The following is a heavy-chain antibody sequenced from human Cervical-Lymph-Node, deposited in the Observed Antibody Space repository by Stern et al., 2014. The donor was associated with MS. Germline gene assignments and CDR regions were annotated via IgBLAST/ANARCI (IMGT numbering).Heavy chain of an antibody. CDR3: ARAWGASDFYGMDV. CDR2: IIPILSTV. J-gene: IGHJ6*02. CDR1: GGTISSNV. V-gene: IGHV1-69*01. D-gene: IGHD1-26*01. Sequence: QVKLGQSGAEVKKPGSSGKVACKASGGTISSNVISWVRQAPGQGLEWMGGIIPILSTVHYAQKFQGRVTITADASTSTAYMELTSLRSEDTAVYYCARAWGASDFYGMDVWGQGTTVTVSS.